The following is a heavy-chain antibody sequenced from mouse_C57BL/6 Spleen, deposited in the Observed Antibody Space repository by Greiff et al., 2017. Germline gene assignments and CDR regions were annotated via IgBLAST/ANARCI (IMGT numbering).Heavy chain of an antibody. V-gene: IGHV1-69*01. CDR1: GYTFTSYW. D-gene: IGHD1-1*01. J-gene: IGHJ3*01. CDR2: IDPSDGYT. CDR3: ARGLRYEGFAY. Sequence: QVQLQQPGAELVMPGASVKLSCKASGYTFTSYWMHWVKQRPGQGLEWIGEIDPSDGYTNYNQKFKGKSTLTVDKSSSTAYMQLSSLTSEDSAVYYCARGLRYEGFAYWGQGTLVTVSA.